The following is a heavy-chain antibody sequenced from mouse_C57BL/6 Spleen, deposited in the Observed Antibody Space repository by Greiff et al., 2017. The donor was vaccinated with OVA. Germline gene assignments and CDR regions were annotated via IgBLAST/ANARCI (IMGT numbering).Heavy chain of an antibody. J-gene: IGHJ3*01. CDR1: GYTFTSYW. Sequence: VQLQQPGAELVKPGASVKMSCKASGYTFTSYWITWVKQRPGQGLEWIGDIYPGSGSTNYNEKFKSKATLTVDTSSSTAYMQLSSLTSEDSAVYYCAREYYYGSAVGFAYWGQGTLVTVSA. D-gene: IGHD1-1*01. V-gene: IGHV1-55*01. CDR2: IYPGSGST. CDR3: AREYYYGSAVGFAY.